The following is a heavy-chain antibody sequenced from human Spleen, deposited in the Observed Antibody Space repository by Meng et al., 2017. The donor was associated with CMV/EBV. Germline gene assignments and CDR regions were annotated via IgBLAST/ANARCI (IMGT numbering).Heavy chain of an antibody. CDR3: ARGTPHYYGSAYFDY. Sequence: GYTFTSYYINWVRQDTGQGLEWMGWMNPNSGNTGYAQKCQGRVTMTTNTSISTAYMELSSLRSEDTAVYYCARGTPHYYGSAYFDYWGQGTLVTVSS. CDR1: GYTFTSYY. CDR2: MNPNSGNT. D-gene: IGHD3-10*01. V-gene: IGHV1-8*01. J-gene: IGHJ4*02.